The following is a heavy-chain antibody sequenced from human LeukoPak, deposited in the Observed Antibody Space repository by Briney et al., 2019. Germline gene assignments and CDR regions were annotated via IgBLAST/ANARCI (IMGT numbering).Heavy chain of an antibody. CDR1: GFTFSSYW. D-gene: IGHD3-22*01. CDR2: IRYDGSNK. CDR3: AKYSSGYPTDY. J-gene: IGHJ4*02. V-gene: IGHV3-30*02. Sequence: GGSLRLSCAASGFTFSSYWMHWVRQAPGKGLEWVAFIRYDGSNKYYADSVKGRFTISRDNSKNTLYLQMNSLRAEDTAVYYCAKYSSGYPTDYWGQGTLVTVSS.